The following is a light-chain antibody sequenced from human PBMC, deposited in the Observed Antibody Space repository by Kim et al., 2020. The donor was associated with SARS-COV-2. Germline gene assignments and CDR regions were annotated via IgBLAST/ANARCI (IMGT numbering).Light chain of an antibody. J-gene: IGLJ2*01. CDR3: ATWDDSLSGVV. Sequence: ELTQPPSASGTPGQRVTISCSGNTSNIGNNTVNWYQHLSGTAPKLLIYDNNQRPSGVPDRFSGSKSDTSASLAISGLQSEDEADYYCATWDDSLSGVVFGGGTQLTVL. CDR1: TSNIGNNT. CDR2: DNN. V-gene: IGLV1-44*01.